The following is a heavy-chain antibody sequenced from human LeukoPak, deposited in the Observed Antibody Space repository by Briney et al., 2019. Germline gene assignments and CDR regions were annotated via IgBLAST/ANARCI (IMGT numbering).Heavy chain of an antibody. CDR1: GFTFSIFS. J-gene: IGHJ4*02. CDR2: TSGSRGTT. Sequence: GGSLRLSCSASGFTFSIFSINWVRQSPGKGLEWVSYTSGSRGTTYYADSVKGRFTIARDNSKNTLYLQMNSLRAEDTAVYYCAKDRDILTGYQRGLDYWGQGTLVTVSS. D-gene: IGHD3-9*01. CDR3: AKDRDILTGYQRGLDY. V-gene: IGHV3-48*01.